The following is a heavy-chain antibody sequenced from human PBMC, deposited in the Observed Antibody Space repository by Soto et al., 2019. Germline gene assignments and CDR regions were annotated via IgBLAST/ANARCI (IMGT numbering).Heavy chain of an antibody. CDR3: ARLSQPXYYXXWSGYYPRYYYMDV. Sequence: EVQLVESGGGLVQPGGSLRLSCAASGFTFSSYAMHWVRQAPGKGLEYVSAISSNGGSTYYANSVKGRFTISRDNSKNTLYRQMGSLRAEDMAVYYCARLSQPXYYXXWSGYYPRYYYMDVWGKGTTVTVSS. CDR2: ISSNGGST. CDR1: GFTFSSYA. D-gene: IGHD3-3*01. J-gene: IGHJ6*03. V-gene: IGHV3-64*01.